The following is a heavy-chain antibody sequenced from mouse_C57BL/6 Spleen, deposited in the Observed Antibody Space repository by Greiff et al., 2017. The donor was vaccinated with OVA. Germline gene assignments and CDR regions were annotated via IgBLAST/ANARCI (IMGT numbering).Heavy chain of an antibody. CDR1: GYTFTNYW. Sequence: VQLQQSGAELVRPGTSVKMSCKASGYTFTNYWIGWAKQRPGHGLEWIGDIYPGGGYTNYNEKFKGKATLTADKSSSTAYMQFSSLASADSAIYYCARSGPEGSYYFDYWGQGTTLTVAS. V-gene: IGHV1-63*01. J-gene: IGHJ2*01. D-gene: IGHD3-1*01. CDR3: ARSGPEGSYYFDY. CDR2: IYPGGGYT.